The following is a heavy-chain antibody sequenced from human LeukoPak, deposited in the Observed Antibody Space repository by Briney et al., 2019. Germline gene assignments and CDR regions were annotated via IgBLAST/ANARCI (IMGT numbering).Heavy chain of an antibody. CDR1: GGSLSSYY. J-gene: IGHJ5*02. Sequence: SETLSLTCTVSGGSLSSYYWSWVRQPPGKGLEWIGYIYYSGSTNYNPSLKSRVTISVDTSKNQFSLKLTSVSAADTAVYHCARAEGHWFDPWGQGILVTVSS. CDR3: ARAEGHWFDP. V-gene: IGHV4-59*01. CDR2: IYYSGST.